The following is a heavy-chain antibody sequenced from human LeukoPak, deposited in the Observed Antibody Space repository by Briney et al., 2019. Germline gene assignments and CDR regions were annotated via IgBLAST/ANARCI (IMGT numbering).Heavy chain of an antibody. V-gene: IGHV3-23*01. D-gene: IGHD6-19*01. CDR1: GFTFSSYA. J-gene: IGHJ6*03. CDR3: AKTKAVAGTNIYYYYYLDV. CDR2: ISGSGGST. Sequence: GGSLRLSCAASGFTFSSYAMSWVRQAPGKGLEWVSAISGSGGSTYYADSVKGRFTISRDNSKNTLYLQMNSLRAEDTAVYYCAKTKAVAGTNIYYYYYLDVWGKGTTVTVSS.